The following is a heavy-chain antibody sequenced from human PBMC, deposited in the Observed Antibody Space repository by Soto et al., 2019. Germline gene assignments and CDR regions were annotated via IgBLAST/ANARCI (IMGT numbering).Heavy chain of an antibody. CDR3: AAVEVREYDILTGYAFDI. Sequence: EVQLVESGGGLVQPGGSLRLSCAASGFTFSSYSMNWVRQAPGKGLEWVSYISSSSSTIYYADSVKGRFTISRDNAKNSLYLQMNSLRAEDTAVYYCAAVEVREYDILTGYAFDIWGQGTMVTVSS. CDR1: GFTFSSYS. D-gene: IGHD3-9*01. CDR2: ISSSSSTI. V-gene: IGHV3-48*01. J-gene: IGHJ3*02.